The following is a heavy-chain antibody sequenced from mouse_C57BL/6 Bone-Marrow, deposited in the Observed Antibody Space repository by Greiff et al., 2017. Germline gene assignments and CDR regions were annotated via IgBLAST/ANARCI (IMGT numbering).Heavy chain of an antibody. D-gene: IGHD1-1*01. CDR2: INPSSGYT. CDR1: GYTFTSYT. J-gene: IGHJ1*03. V-gene: IGHV1-4*01. CDR3: ARRELTGVWYFDV. Sequence: VQLHQSGAELARPGASVKMSCKASGYTFTSYTMHWVKQRPGQGLEWIGYINPSSGYTKYNQKFKDKATLTADKSSSTAYMQLSSLTSEDSAVYYGARRELTGVWYFDVWGTGTTVTVSS.